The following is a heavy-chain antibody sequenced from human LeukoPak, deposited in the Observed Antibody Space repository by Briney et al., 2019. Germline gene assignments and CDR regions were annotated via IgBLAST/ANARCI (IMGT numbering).Heavy chain of an antibody. J-gene: IGHJ4*02. Sequence: SETLSLTCTVYGGSFSHNYWHWIHQPPGKGLEWIGEIHPSGTTTYNPSLESRVSISVDTPNNQFSLRVTSVTAADTAIYYCARGVDSAKVGYWGRGTLVTVSS. CDR1: GGSFSHNY. CDR2: IHPSGTT. CDR3: ARGVDSAKVGY. V-gene: IGHV4-34*01. D-gene: IGHD3-3*01.